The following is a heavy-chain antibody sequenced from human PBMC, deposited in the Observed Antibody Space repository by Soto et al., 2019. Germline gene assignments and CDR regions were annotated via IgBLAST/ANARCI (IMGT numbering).Heavy chain of an antibody. D-gene: IGHD2-2*01. CDR3: ARDNDCSSTSCYVFDY. Sequence: PGGSLRLSCAASGFTFSSYGMHWVRQAPGKGLEWVAVIWYDGSNKYYADSVKGRFTISRDNSKNTLYLQMNSLRAEDTAVYYCARDNDCSSTSCYVFDYWGQGTLVTVSS. V-gene: IGHV3-33*01. CDR1: GFTFSSYG. CDR2: IWYDGSNK. J-gene: IGHJ4*02.